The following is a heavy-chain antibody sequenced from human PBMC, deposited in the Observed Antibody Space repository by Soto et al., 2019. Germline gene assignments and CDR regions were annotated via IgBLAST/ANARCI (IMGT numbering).Heavy chain of an antibody. J-gene: IGHJ4*02. CDR1: GGTFSSYT. D-gene: IGHD3-10*01. V-gene: IGHV1-69*08. Sequence: QVQLVQSGAEVKKPGSSVKVSCKASGGTFSSYTISWVRQAPGQGVEWMGRIIPILGIANYAQKFQGRVTITADKSTSTAYMERSSLRSEDTAVYYWAREEYYYGSRALFDYWGQGTLVTVSS. CDR2: IIPILGIA. CDR3: AREEYYYGSRALFDY.